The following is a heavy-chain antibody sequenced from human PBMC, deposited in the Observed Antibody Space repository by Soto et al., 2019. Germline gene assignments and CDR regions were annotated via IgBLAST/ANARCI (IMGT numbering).Heavy chain of an antibody. CDR3: ARGYCSTSSCYEFAS. Sequence: PSETLSLTCTVSGVSISTYYWNWIRQPPGKGLEWIGSIYYSGSTNYSPSLKSRVSISIDTSKKQFSLKVSSVTAADTAMYYCARGYCSTSSCYEFASWGQGTLVTVSS. D-gene: IGHD2-2*01. J-gene: IGHJ4*02. V-gene: IGHV4-59*01. CDR2: IYYSGST. CDR1: GVSISTYY.